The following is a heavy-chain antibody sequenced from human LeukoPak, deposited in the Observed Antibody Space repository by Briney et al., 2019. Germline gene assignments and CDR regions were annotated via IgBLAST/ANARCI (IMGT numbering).Heavy chain of an antibody. J-gene: IGHJ4*02. CDR3: ARGSVYDFWSGYLDGYGRGIFDY. V-gene: IGHV1-69*04. D-gene: IGHD3-3*01. CDR2: IIPILGIA. CDR1: GGTFSSYA. Sequence: ASVKISCKASGGTFSSYAISWVRQAPGQGLEWMGRIIPILGIANYAQKFQGRVTITADKSTSTAYMELSSLRSEDTAVYYCARGSVYDFWSGYLDGYGRGIFDYWGQGTLVTVSS.